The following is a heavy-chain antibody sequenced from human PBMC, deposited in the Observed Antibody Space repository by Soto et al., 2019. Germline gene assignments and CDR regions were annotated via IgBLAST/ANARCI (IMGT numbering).Heavy chain of an antibody. D-gene: IGHD6-6*01. Sequence: PSETLSLTCTVSGGSISSYYWSWIRQPPGKGLEWIGYIYYSGSTNYNPSLKSRVTISVDTSKNQFSLKLSSVTAADTAVYYCARVNGGVSSSVFYYYYYMHVWGKGTTVTVSS. V-gene: IGHV4-59*08. CDR2: IYYSGST. CDR1: GGSISSYY. J-gene: IGHJ6*03. CDR3: ARVNGGVSSSVFYYYYYMHV.